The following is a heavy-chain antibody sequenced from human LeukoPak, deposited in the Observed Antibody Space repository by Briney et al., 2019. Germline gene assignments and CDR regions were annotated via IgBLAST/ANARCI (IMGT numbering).Heavy chain of an antibody. CDR1: GTTFKDFN. CDR2: VDPEDGET. Sequence: ASVKVSCKVSGTTFKDFNIHWVHQAPGKGLEWLGLVDPEDGETKYGKKFQGRVSITADSSTDTAYLELSNLRSEDTAIFYCATDVSSAAMSFSDSWGQGTLVTVSA. J-gene: IGHJ4*02. D-gene: IGHD2-2*01. CDR3: ATDVSSAAMSFSDS. V-gene: IGHV1-69-2*01.